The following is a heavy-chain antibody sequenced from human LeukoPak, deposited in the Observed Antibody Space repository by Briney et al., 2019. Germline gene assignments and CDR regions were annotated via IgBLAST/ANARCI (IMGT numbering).Heavy chain of an antibody. CDR3: ARQRKIAAAGTRFDY. V-gene: IGHV4-4*07. J-gene: IGHJ4*02. D-gene: IGHD6-13*01. Sequence: PSETLSLTCTVSGGSISSYYWSWIRQPAGKGLEWIGRIYTSGSTNYNPSLKSRVTISVDTSKNQFSLKLSSVTAADTAVYYCARQRKIAAAGTRFDYWGQGTLVTVSS. CDR1: GGSISSYY. CDR2: IYTSGST.